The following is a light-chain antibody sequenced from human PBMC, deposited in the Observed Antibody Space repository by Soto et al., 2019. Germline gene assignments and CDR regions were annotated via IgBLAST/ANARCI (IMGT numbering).Light chain of an antibody. CDR2: DAS. CDR3: QQYGSSPLT. CDR1: QSVGRY. J-gene: IGKJ4*01. V-gene: IGKV3-20*01. Sequence: DIVLTQSPATLSLSPGERATLSFRASQSVGRYLAWYQQRPGQAPSLLIYDASNRATGVPARFSGGGSGTDFTLTISRLEPEDFAVYYCQQYGSSPLTFGGGTKVDIK.